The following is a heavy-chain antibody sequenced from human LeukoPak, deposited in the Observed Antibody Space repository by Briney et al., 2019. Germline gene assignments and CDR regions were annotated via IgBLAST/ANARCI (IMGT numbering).Heavy chain of an antibody. J-gene: IGHJ4*02. Sequence: SETLSLTCAVSGYSISSGYYWGWIRQPPGKGLEWIGSIYHSGNTNYNPSLKSRVTISVDTSKNQFSLKLSSVTAADTAVYYCARQSTSSWYDYWGQGTLVTVSS. V-gene: IGHV4-38-2*01. CDR3: ARQSTSSWYDY. CDR2: IYHSGNT. D-gene: IGHD6-13*01. CDR1: GYSISSGYY.